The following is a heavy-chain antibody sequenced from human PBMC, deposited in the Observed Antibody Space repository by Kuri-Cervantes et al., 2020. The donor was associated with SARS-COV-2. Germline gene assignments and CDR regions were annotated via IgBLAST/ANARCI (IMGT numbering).Heavy chain of an antibody. J-gene: IGHJ3*02. CDR1: GGSISSYY. Sequence: SETLSLTCTVSGGSISSYYWSWIRQPPGKGLEWIGYIYYSGSTNYNPPLKSRVTISVDTSKNQFSLKLSSVTAADTAVYYCARDLTGGDDAFDIWGQGTMVTVSS. CDR2: IYYSGST. CDR3: ARDLTGGDDAFDI. D-gene: IGHD7-27*01. V-gene: IGHV4-59*12.